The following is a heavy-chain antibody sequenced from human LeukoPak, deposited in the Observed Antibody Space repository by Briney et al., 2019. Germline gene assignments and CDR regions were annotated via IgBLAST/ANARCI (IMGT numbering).Heavy chain of an antibody. D-gene: IGHD3-9*01. CDR2: ISSSGSTI. CDR1: GFTFSDYY. CDR3: AKGRYYNILTGFYVRRGLDY. V-gene: IGHV3-11*04. Sequence: GGSLRLSCAASGFTFSDYYMSWIRQAPGKGLEWVSYISSSGSTIYYADSVKGRFTISRDNAKNSLYLQMNSLRAEDTAVYYCAKGRYYNILTGFYVRRGLDYWGQGTLVTVSS. J-gene: IGHJ4*02.